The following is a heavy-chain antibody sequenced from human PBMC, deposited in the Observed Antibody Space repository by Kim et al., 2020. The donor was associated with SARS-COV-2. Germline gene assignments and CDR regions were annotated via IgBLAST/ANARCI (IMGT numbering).Heavy chain of an antibody. CDR1: GYTFTGYY. Sequence: ASVKVSCKASGYTFTGYYMHWVRQAPGQGLEWMGRINPNSGGTNYAQKFQGRVTMTRDTSISTAYMELSRLRSDDTAVYYCARAVAGMVRGPAQLALWGRGTLVTVSS. CDR2: INPNSGGT. V-gene: IGHV1-2*06. CDR3: ARAVAGMVRGPAQLAL. J-gene: IGHJ2*01. D-gene: IGHD3-10*01.